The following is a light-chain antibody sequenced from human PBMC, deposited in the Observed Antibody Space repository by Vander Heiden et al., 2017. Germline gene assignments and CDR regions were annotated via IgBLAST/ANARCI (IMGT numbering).Light chain of an antibody. J-gene: IGLJ3*02. CDR1: RSNVGGNT. CDR2: TNN. V-gene: IGLV1-44*01. CDR3: AAWDDSLNGPV. Sequence: SVLTQPPSSSGTPGQMVTLSCSGSRSNVGGNTGNWYQQLPGTAPKLLSETNNQRPSGVPDRVSGSKSGTSASLAISGLQYEDEADYYCAAWDDSLNGPVFGGGTRLTVL.